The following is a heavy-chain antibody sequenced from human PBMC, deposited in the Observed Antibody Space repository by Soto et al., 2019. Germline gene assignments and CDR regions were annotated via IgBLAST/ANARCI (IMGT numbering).Heavy chain of an antibody. J-gene: IGHJ5*02. V-gene: IGHV4-39*01. D-gene: IGHD3-22*01. Sequence: SETLSLTCTVSGGSISSSSYYWGWIRQPPGKGLEWIGSIYYSGSTYYNPSLKSRVTISVDTSKNTFSLKLSPVTAADTAVYYCARRVESDSSGLDDPWFDPWGQGTLVTVSS. CDR1: GGSISSSSYY. CDR3: ARRVESDSSGLDDPWFDP. CDR2: IYYSGST.